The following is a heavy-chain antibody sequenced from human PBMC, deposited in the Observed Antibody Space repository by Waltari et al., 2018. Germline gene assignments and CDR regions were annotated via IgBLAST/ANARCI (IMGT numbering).Heavy chain of an antibody. CDR3: AKGFDRASFDY. J-gene: IGHJ4*02. CDR1: GLIFTSYT. CDR2: FHGGGDT. V-gene: IGHV3-23*03. Sequence: EVKLLESGGGLLQPGGSLRLFSAASGLIFTSYTITWVRQAPGKGLEWVSVFHGGGDTDYADSVKGRFTISRDNSKNMLYLQMNSLRPEDTAVYYCAKGFDRASFDYWGQGALVTVSS. D-gene: IGHD3-22*01.